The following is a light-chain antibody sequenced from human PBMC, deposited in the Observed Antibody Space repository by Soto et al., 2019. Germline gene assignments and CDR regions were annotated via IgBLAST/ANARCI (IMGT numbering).Light chain of an antibody. CDR2: AAS. Sequence: DIQMTQSPSSLSASVGDRVTISCRASQGISNYLAWYQQKPGKVPRLLIYAASTLQSGVPSRFSGSGSGTDFTLTISSLQPEDVATYYCQKYYSALWTFGQGTKVDIK. CDR3: QKYYSALWT. J-gene: IGKJ1*01. V-gene: IGKV1-27*01. CDR1: QGISNY.